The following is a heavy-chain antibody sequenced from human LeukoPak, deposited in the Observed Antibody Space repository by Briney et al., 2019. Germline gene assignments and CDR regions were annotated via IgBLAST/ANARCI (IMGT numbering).Heavy chain of an antibody. Sequence: GGSLRLSCAASGFTFSSYAMSWVRQAPGQGLVWVAAINRDGTGTSHADSVRGRSTVSRDTSNNALYLAMNSLRAEDTAVYYCTRGTPIDYWGQGTLVSVSS. CDR3: TRGTPIDY. J-gene: IGHJ4*02. D-gene: IGHD2-15*01. CDR1: GFTFSSYA. CDR2: INRDGTGT. V-gene: IGHV3-74*01.